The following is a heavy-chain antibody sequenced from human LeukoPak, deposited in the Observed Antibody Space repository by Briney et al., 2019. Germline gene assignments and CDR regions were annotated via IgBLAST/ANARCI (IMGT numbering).Heavy chain of an antibody. CDR3: AKVRRKDYDFWSGQKGFDY. CDR2: ISGSGGST. Sequence: GGSLRLSCAASGFTFSSYAMSWVRQAPGKGLEWVSAISGSGGSTYYADSVKGRFTISRDNSKNTLYLQKNSLRAEDTAVYYCAKVRRKDYDFWSGQKGFDYWGQGTLVTVSS. V-gene: IGHV3-23*01. CDR1: GFTFSSYA. J-gene: IGHJ4*02. D-gene: IGHD3-3*01.